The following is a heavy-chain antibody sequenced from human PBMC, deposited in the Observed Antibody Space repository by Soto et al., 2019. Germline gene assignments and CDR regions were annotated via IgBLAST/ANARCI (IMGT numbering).Heavy chain of an antibody. CDR3: ARGSGIYDSSGYYLGY. J-gene: IGHJ4*02. CDR1: GGSISNYY. Sequence: SETLSLTCTVSGGSISNYYWSWIRQPPGKGLEWIGYIYNSGSTNYNPSLKSRVTISVDTSKNQFSLKLSSVTAADTAVYYCARGSGIYDSSGYYLGYWGQGTLVTSPQ. CDR2: IYNSGST. D-gene: IGHD3-22*01. V-gene: IGHV4-59*01.